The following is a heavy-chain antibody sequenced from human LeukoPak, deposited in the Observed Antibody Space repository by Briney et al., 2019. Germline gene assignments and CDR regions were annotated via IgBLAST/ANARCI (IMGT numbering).Heavy chain of an antibody. J-gene: IGHJ3*02. CDR3: ARAEQAVSDAFDI. CDR2: IIPIFGTA. V-gene: IGHV1-69*05. CDR1: GYTFTGYY. Sequence: SVKVSCKASGYTFTGYYMHWVRQAPGQGLEWMGGIIPIFGTANYAQKFQGRVTITTDESTSTAYMELSSLRSEDTAVYYCARAEQAVSDAFDIWGQGTMVTVSS. D-gene: IGHD6-19*01.